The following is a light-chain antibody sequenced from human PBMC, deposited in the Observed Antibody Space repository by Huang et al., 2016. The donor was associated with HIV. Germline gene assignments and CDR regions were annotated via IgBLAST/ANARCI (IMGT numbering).Light chain of an antibody. J-gene: IGKJ1*01. Sequence: EIVMTQSPVTLSVSPGESATLSCRASQNVSTNLAWYQHKPGRAPRLLIHGASTRATSGPARFSARGSGTEFTLTVGGLRSDDFAVYYCQHYDNWAPATFGQGTKLEFK. CDR3: QHYDNWAPAT. CDR1: QNVSTN. V-gene: IGKV3-15*01. CDR2: GAS.